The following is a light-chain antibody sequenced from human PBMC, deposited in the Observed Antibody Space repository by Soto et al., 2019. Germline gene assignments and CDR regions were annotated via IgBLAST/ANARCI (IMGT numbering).Light chain of an antibody. CDR2: DAS. CDR1: QSVSSY. Sequence: EIVLTQSPATLSLSPGERAILSCRASQSVSSYLAWYQQKPGQAPRLLIYDASNRATGIPARFSGSGSGTDFTLTISSLEPEDFAVYYCQQRSNWPRSAFGGGTKVDIK. J-gene: IGKJ4*01. V-gene: IGKV3-11*01. CDR3: QQRSNWPRSA.